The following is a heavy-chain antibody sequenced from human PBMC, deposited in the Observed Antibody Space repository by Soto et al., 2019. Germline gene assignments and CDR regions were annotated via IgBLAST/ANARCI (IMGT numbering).Heavy chain of an antibody. J-gene: IGHJ6*02. CDR3: ARGVLYGMDV. V-gene: IGHV4-34*01. Sequence: SETLSLTCAAYGGPFRGYYWSWLRQPPGKGLEWIGEINHSGSTNYNPSLKSRVTLSVDTSKNQFSLKLSSVTAADTAVYYCARGVLYGMDVWGQGTTVTVSS. CDR2: INHSGST. CDR1: GGPFRGYY. D-gene: IGHD3-10*01.